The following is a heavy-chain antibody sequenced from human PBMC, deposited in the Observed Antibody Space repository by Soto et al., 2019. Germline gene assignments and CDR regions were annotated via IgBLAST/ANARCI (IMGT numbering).Heavy chain of an antibody. V-gene: IGHV1-8*01. Sequence: QVQLVQSGAEVKRPGASVKVSCKTSGYTFTTYDINWVRQATGQGLEWMGWMNSNSGNTGYAQKFQGRVTMTRNTSISTAYMELSSLRLKDTAVYYCARKVARSYSSSPFDPGGQGTLVTVSS. CDR2: MNSNSGNT. J-gene: IGHJ5*02. CDR3: ARKVARSYSSSPFDP. D-gene: IGHD6-6*01. CDR1: GYTFTTYD.